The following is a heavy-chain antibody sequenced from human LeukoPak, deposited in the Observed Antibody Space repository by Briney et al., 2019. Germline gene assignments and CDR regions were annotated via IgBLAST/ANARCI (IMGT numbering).Heavy chain of an antibody. J-gene: IGHJ4*02. D-gene: IGHD3-22*01. CDR2: IFYSGST. CDR1: GDSISSSNYY. CDR3: ARVLKSRDSAGYSFYFDY. Sequence: PSETLSLTCSVSGDSISSSNYYWGWIRQPPGKGLEWIGDIFYSGSTYYNPSLKSRVTMSVDTSKNQFSLKLTSVTAADTAIYYCARVLKSRDSAGYSFYFDYWGQGTLVTVSS. V-gene: IGHV4-39*07.